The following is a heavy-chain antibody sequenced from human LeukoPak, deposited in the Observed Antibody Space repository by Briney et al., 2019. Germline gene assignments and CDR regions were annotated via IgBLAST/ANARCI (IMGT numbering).Heavy chain of an antibody. Sequence: PGGSLRLSCAASGFAFNESYMTWIRQAPGKGLEWVGYISGRSFSIYYADSVQGRVTISRDNPTNSLFLHMSSLRADDTAVYFCARGKRRFDSWGQGTLVTVSS. CDR2: ISGRSFSI. J-gene: IGHJ5*01. CDR3: ARGKRRFDS. V-gene: IGHV3-11*01. CDR1: GFAFNESY.